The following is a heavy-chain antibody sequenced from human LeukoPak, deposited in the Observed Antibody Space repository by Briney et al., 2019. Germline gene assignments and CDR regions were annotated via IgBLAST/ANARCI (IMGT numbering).Heavy chain of an antibody. J-gene: IGHJ6*02. CDR3: ARDPKVRYFDWLRDYYYGMDV. CDR1: GYTFTSYG. D-gene: IGHD3-9*01. V-gene: IGHV1-18*01. Sequence: ASVKVSCKASGYTFTSYGISWVRQAPGQGLEWMGWISAYNGNTNYAQKLQGRVTMTTDTSTSTAYMELRSLRSDDTGVYYCARDPKVRYFDWLRDYYYGMDVWGQGTTVTVSS. CDR2: ISAYNGNT.